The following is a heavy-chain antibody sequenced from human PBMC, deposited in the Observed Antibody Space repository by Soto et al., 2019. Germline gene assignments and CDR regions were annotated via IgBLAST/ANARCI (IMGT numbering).Heavy chain of an antibody. J-gene: IGHJ5*02. V-gene: IGHV4-61*08. Sequence: SETLSLTCTVSGGPISSGGYYWSWIRQHPGKGLEWIGYIYYSGSTNYNPSLKSRVTISVDTSKNQFSLKLSSVTAADTAVYYCARHGYYDFWSGEINGPWGQGTLVTVSS. CDR1: GGPISSGGYY. CDR3: ARHGYYDFWSGEINGP. CDR2: IYYSGST. D-gene: IGHD3-3*01.